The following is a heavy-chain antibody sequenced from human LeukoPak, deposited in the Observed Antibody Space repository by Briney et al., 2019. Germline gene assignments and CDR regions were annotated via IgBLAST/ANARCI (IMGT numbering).Heavy chain of an antibody. D-gene: IGHD1-1*01. Sequence: PSETLSLTCTVSGGSISSSSYYWGWIRQPPGKGLEWIGSIYYSGSTYYNPSLKSRVTISVDTSKNQFSLKLRSVTAADTAVYYCARQGYAGFSPRPFDYWGQGTLVTVSS. CDR3: ARQGYAGFSPRPFDY. CDR1: GGSISSSSYY. J-gene: IGHJ4*02. V-gene: IGHV4-39*01. CDR2: IYYSGST.